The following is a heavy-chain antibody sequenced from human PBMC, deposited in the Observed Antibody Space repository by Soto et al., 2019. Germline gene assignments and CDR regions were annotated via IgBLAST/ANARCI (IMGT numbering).Heavy chain of an antibody. V-gene: IGHV1-69*12. CDR2: IIPIFGTA. D-gene: IGHD5-12*01. CDR1: GGTFSSYT. CDR3: ARGNPRWLRLWYFGL. Sequence: QVQLVQSGAEVKKPGSSVTVSCKASGGTFSSYTISWVRQAPGQGLEWMGGIIPIFGTANYAQKFQGRVMNPAEEATSTGNKELSSLRCEDTAVYYCARGNPRWLRLWYFGLWGRGTLVTVSS. J-gene: IGHJ2*01.